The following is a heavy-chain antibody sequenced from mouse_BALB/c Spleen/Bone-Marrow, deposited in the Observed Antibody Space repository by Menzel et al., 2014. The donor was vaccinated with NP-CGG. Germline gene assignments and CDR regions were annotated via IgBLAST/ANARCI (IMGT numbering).Heavy chain of an antibody. V-gene: IGHV2-9*02. CDR2: IWAGGST. D-gene: IGHD2-4*01. J-gene: IGHJ2*01. Sequence: VQLQQSGPGLVAPSQSLSITCTVSGFSLTTYGVHWVRQPPGKGLEWLGVIWAGGSTNYNSALMFRLSISKDNSKSQVFLKMNSLQTDDTAMYYCARAHYDYVLFDYWGQGTTLTVSS. CDR3: ARAHYDYVLFDY. CDR1: GFSLTTYG.